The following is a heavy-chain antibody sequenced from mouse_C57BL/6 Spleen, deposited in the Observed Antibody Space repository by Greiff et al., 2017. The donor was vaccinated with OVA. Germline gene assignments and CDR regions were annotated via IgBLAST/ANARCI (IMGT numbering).Heavy chain of an antibody. J-gene: IGHJ2*01. CDR3: ARAPYYSNSLDY. D-gene: IGHD2-5*01. CDR2: IYPGDGDT. V-gene: IGHV1-82*01. CDR1: GYAFSSSW. Sequence: QVQLQQSGPELVKPGASVKISCKASGYAFSSSWMNWVKQRPGKGLEWIGRIYPGDGDTNYNGKFKGKATLTADKSSSTAYMQLSSLTSEDSAVYFCARAPYYSNSLDYWGQGTTLTVSS.